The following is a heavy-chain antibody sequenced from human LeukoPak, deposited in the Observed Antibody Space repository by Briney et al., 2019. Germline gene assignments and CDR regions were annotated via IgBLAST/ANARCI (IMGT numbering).Heavy chain of an antibody. Sequence: GGSLRLSCAASGFTFSDYYMSWLRQAPGKGLEWVSYIGSSGRTIYYADSVKGRFTISRDNAKNSLYLQMNSLRAEDTAVYYCARDSSSWYPNFDYWGQGTLVTVSS. V-gene: IGHV3-11*04. CDR1: GFTFSDYY. CDR3: ARDSSSWYPNFDY. CDR2: IGSSGRTI. J-gene: IGHJ4*02. D-gene: IGHD6-13*01.